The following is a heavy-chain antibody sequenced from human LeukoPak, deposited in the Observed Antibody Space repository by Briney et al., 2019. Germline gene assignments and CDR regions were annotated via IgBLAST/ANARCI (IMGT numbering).Heavy chain of an antibody. D-gene: IGHD1-26*01. V-gene: IGHV3-66*01. CDR3: AKILLGATGGDWFDP. CDR2: IYSGGST. J-gene: IGHJ5*02. Sequence: GGSLRLSCASSGFTVSSNYMSWVRQAPGKGLEWVLVIYSGGSTYYADSVKDRFTISRDISKNTLSLQMNSLRTEDTAVYYCAKILLGATGGDWFDPWGQGTLVTVSS. CDR1: GFTVSSNY.